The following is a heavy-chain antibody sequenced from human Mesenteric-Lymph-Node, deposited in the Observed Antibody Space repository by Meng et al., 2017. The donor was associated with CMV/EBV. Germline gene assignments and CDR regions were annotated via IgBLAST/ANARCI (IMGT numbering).Heavy chain of an antibody. CDR1: GFTFSSYW. V-gene: IGHV3-74*01. Sequence: GESLKISCAASGFTFSSYWLHWVRQAPGKGLVWVSRINSDGSSTIYADFVKGRFTISRDNAKTTLYLQMNSLRAEDTAVYYCARRSDSDYWGQGTLVTVSS. D-gene: IGHD4-17*01. CDR3: ARRSDSDY. CDR2: INSDGSST. J-gene: IGHJ4*02.